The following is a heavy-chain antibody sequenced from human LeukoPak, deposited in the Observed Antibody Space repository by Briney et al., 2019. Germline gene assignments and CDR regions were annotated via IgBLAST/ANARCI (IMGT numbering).Heavy chain of an antibody. J-gene: IGHJ4*02. CDR3: AKDLQGGYCSGGSCYFWYY. D-gene: IGHD2-15*01. V-gene: IGHV3-23*01. CDR1: GFTFSNYA. CDR2: ISGSGGST. Sequence: GGSLRLSCAASGFTFSNYAMSWVRQAPGKGLEWVSAISGSGGSTYYADSVKGRFTISRDNSKNTLYLQMNSLRAEDTAVYYCAKDLQGGYCSGGSCYFWYYWGQGTLVTVSS.